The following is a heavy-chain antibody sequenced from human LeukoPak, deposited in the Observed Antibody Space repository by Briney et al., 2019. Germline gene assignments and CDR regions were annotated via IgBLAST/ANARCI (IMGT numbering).Heavy chain of an antibody. CDR2: ISGSGSTV. Sequence: GGSLRLSCAASGFTFSSYSMDWVRQAPGQGLEWVSYISGSGSTVYYADSVKGRFTISRDNSKNTLYLQMNSLRAEDTAVYYCARGGLQMIAVAAFDAFDIWGQGTMVTVSS. J-gene: IGHJ3*02. CDR1: GFTFSSYS. D-gene: IGHD6-19*01. V-gene: IGHV3-48*01. CDR3: ARGGLQMIAVAAFDAFDI.